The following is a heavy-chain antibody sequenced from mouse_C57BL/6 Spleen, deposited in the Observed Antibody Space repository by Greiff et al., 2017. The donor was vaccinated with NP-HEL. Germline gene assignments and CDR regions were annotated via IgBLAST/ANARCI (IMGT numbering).Heavy chain of an antibody. CDR1: GYSFTGYY. CDR2: INPSTGGT. Sequence: VQLQQSGPELVKPGASVKISCKASGYSFTGYYMNWVKQSPEKSLEWIGEINPSTGGTTYNQKFKAKATLTVDKSSSTAYMQLKSLTSEDSAVYYCARGYDGADYWGQGTTLTVSS. J-gene: IGHJ2*01. CDR3: ARGYDGADY. V-gene: IGHV1-42*01. D-gene: IGHD2-2*01.